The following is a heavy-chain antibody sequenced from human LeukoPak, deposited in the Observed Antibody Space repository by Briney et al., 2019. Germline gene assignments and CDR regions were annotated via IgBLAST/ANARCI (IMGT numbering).Heavy chain of an antibody. CDR2: IYYSGST. CDR1: GGSISSSSYY. J-gene: IGHJ6*03. D-gene: IGHD3-10*01. Sequence: KPSETLSLTCTVSGGSISSSSYYWGWIRQPPGKGLEWIGSIYYSGSTYYNPSLKSRVTISVDTSKNQFSLKLGSVTAADTAVYYCARHTSYYYGSGSRNYYYYYMDVWGKGTTVTVSS. CDR3: ARHTSYYYGSGSRNYYYYYMDV. V-gene: IGHV4-39*01.